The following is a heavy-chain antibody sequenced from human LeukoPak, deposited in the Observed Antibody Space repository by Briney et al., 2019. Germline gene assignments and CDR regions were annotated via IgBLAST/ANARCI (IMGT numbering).Heavy chain of an antibody. CDR3: ARMSFVRGSSLDY. Sequence: PSETLSLTCTVSGGSISSSSYYWGWIRQPPGKGLEWIGSIYYSGSTYYNPSLKSRVTISVDTSKNQFSLKLSSVTAADTAVYYCARMSFVRGSSLDYWGQGILVTVSS. V-gene: IGHV4-39*01. CDR2: IYYSGST. D-gene: IGHD6-6*01. CDR1: GGSISSSSYY. J-gene: IGHJ4*02.